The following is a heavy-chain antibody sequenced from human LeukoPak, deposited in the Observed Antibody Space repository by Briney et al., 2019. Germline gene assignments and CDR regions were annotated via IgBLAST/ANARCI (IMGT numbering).Heavy chain of an antibody. Sequence: SETLSLTCTVSGYSISSGYYWGWIRQPPGKGLEWIGNIYHSGSTYYNPSLKSRVTISVYTSKNQFSLKLRSVTAADTAVYYCARGVDYWGQGTLVTVSS. D-gene: IGHD3-16*01. V-gene: IGHV4-38-2*02. CDR1: GYSISSGYY. CDR2: IYHSGST. CDR3: ARGVDY. J-gene: IGHJ4*02.